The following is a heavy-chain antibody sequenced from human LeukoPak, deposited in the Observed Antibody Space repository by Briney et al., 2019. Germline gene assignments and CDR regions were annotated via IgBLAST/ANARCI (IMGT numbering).Heavy chain of an antibody. V-gene: IGHV4-34*01. CDR1: VESFSGYY. Sequence: SETLSLTCAVYVESFSGYYWSWIRQPPGKGLEWIGEINHGGSTKYTPSLTGRVTISVDTSKNQFSLKLTSVTAADTAVYYCARGHNWNLDYWGQGTLVTISS. D-gene: IGHD1-20*01. CDR3: ARGHNWNLDY. CDR2: INHGGST. J-gene: IGHJ4*02.